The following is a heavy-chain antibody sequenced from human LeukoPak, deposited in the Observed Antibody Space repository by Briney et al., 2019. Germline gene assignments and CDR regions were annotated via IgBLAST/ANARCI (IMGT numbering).Heavy chain of an antibody. J-gene: IGHJ4*02. CDR1: GYKFTSYY. Sequence: ASVKVSCKASGYKFTSYYMHWVRQAPGQGLEWMGIINPSSGGTTYAQKFQGRVTMTRDTSTSTVYMDLSGLRSEDTAVYYCARDLYYGSGAYYNSWDYWGQGTLVTVSS. V-gene: IGHV1-46*01. D-gene: IGHD3-10*01. CDR2: INPSSGGT. CDR3: ARDLYYGSGAYYNSWDY.